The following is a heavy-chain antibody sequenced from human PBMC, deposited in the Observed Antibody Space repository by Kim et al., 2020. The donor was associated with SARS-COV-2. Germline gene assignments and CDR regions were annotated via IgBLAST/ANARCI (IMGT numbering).Heavy chain of an antibody. CDR1: GYSFTSYW. V-gene: IGHV5-51*01. CDR2: IYPGDSDT. CDR3: ARQRRDKQLVLYYYYYYGMDV. J-gene: IGHJ6*02. D-gene: IGHD6-6*01. Sequence: GESLKISCKGSGYSFTSYWIGWVRQMPGKGLEWMGIIYPGDSDTRYSPSFQGQVTISADKSISTAYLQWSSLKASDTAMYYCARQRRDKQLVLYYYYYYGMDVWGQGTTVTVSS.